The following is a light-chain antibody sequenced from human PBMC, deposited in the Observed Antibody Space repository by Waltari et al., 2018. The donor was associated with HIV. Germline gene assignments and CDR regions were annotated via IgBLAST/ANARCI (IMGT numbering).Light chain of an antibody. J-gene: IGKJ2*03. Sequence: EIVLTQSPATLSVSHGDIPTHSCMASRRVGSYLAWYQQKPGQAPRLLIYDASNRATGIPARFSGSGSGTDFTLTISSLEPEDFAVYYCQQRTNWPPYSFGQGTKLEIK. V-gene: IGKV3-11*01. CDR3: QQRTNWPPYS. CDR1: RRVGSY. CDR2: DAS.